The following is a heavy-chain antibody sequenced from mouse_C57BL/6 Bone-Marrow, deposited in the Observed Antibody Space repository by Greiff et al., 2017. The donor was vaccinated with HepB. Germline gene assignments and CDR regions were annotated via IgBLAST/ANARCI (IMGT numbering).Heavy chain of an antibody. CDR1: GYTFTDYA. CDR3: ARDGIYYYGSSLAWFAY. D-gene: IGHD1-1*01. J-gene: IGHJ3*01. CDR2: ISTYYGDA. V-gene: IGHV1-67*01. Sequence: QVQLQQSGPELVRPGVSVKISCKGSGYTFTDYAMHWVKQSHAKSLEWIGVISTYYGDASYNQKFKDKATMTVDKSSSTAYMELARLTSEDSAVYYCARDGIYYYGSSLAWFAYWGQGTLVTVSA.